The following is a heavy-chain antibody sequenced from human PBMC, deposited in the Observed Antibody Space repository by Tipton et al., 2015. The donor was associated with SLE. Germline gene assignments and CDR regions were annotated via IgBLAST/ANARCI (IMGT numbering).Heavy chain of an antibody. D-gene: IGHD2-15*01. V-gene: IGHV4-59*01. CDR3: AREWSSFDF. CDR1: GASMSIYK. CDR2: IYSSGST. J-gene: IGHJ4*02. Sequence: TLSLTCIVSGASMSIYKWSWIRQPPGKTLEWIGFIYSSGSTMYNHSLKSRVTISVDTSKNQFSLTLTSVTAADTAVYYCAREWSSFDFWGQGTLVTVSS.